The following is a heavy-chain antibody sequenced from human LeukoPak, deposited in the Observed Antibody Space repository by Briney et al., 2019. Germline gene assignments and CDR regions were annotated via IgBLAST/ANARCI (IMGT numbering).Heavy chain of an antibody. Sequence: GRSLRLSCAASGFTFDDYAMHWVRQAPGKGLEWVSGISWNSGSIGYADSVKGRFTISRDNAKSTLYLQMNSLRAEDTAVYYCASPAVSSTSCFDYWGQGTLVTVSS. CDR1: GFTFDDYA. CDR2: ISWNSGSI. V-gene: IGHV3-9*01. J-gene: IGHJ4*02. CDR3: ASPAVSSTSCFDY. D-gene: IGHD2-2*01.